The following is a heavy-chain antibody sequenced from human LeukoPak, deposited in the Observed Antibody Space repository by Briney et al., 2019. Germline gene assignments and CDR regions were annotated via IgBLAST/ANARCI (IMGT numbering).Heavy chain of an antibody. D-gene: IGHD3-22*01. Sequence: GESLKISCKGSGYSFINYWIGWVRQMPGKGLEWMGIIYPGDSDTRYSPSFQGQVTISADKSISTAYLQWSSLKASDTAMYYCARRGYYDSSGYYGFDYCGQGTLVTVSS. CDR2: IYPGDSDT. J-gene: IGHJ4*02. CDR1: GYSFINYW. V-gene: IGHV5-51*01. CDR3: ARRGYYDSSGYYGFDY.